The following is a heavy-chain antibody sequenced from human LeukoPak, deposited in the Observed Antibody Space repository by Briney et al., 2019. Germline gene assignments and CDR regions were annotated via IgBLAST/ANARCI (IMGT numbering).Heavy chain of an antibody. D-gene: IGHD2-15*01. J-gene: IGHJ3*02. CDR3: ASLGYCSGGSCPHPDDAFDI. CDR2: IYYSGST. V-gene: IGHV4-59*12. Sequence: SETLSLTCTVSGGSISSYYWSWIRQPPGKGLEWIGYIYYSGSTNYNPSLKSRVTISVDTSKNQFSLKLSSVTAADTAVYYCASLGYCSGGSCPHPDDAFDIWGQGTMVTVSS. CDR1: GGSISSYY.